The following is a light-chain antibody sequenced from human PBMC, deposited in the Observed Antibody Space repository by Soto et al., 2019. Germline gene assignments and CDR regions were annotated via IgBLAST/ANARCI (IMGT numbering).Light chain of an antibody. J-gene: IGKJ2*01. Sequence: EIVLTQSPATLSLSPGERATLSCRASQSVSSYLAWYQQKPRQAPRLLLYDASNRATGSPARFSGSGSGTDFSLTISSLEPEDFAVYYCQQRSNWRYTFGQGTKLEIK. CDR3: QQRSNWRYT. CDR1: QSVSSY. CDR2: DAS. V-gene: IGKV3-11*01.